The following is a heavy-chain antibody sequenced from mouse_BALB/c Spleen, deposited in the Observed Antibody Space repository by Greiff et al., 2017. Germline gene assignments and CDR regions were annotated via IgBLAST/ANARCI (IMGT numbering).Heavy chain of an antibody. Sequence: DVKLQESGGDLVKPGGSLKLSCAASGFTFSSYGMSWVRQTPDKRLEWVATISSGGSYTYYPDSVKGRFTISRDNAKNTLYLQMSSLKSEDTAMYYCARLSGNYVGAMDYWGQGTSVTVSS. CDR3: ARLSGNYVGAMDY. CDR1: GFTFSSYG. D-gene: IGHD2-1*01. J-gene: IGHJ4*01. CDR2: ISSGGSYT. V-gene: IGHV5-6*02.